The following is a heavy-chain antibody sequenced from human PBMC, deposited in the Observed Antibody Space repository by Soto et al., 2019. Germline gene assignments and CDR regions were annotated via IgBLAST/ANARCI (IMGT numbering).Heavy chain of an antibody. Sequence: GGSLRLSCAASGFTFSSYSMNWVHQAPGKGLEWVSSISSSSSYIYYADSVKGRFTISRDNAKNSLYLQMNSLRAEDTAVYYCARDSGDSGYDWGYDYWGQGTLVTVSS. CDR1: GFTFSSYS. D-gene: IGHD5-12*01. CDR2: ISSSSSYI. CDR3: ARDSGDSGYDWGYDY. V-gene: IGHV3-21*01. J-gene: IGHJ4*02.